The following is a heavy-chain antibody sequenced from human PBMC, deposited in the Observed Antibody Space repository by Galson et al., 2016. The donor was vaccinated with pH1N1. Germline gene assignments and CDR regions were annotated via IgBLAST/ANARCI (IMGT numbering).Heavy chain of an antibody. CDR2: IYPGDSDT. CDR3: ALSPIGTRRNWFAP. Sequence: KVSCKGSGYSFTAFWIAWVRQTPGKGLEWMGIIYPGDSDTRYSPSFQGQVTISVDKSITTAYLQWSSLKASDTAIYHCALSPIGTRRNWFAPWGQGTRVIVSS. J-gene: IGHJ5*02. V-gene: IGHV5-51*06. D-gene: IGHD3-10*01. CDR1: GYSFTAFW.